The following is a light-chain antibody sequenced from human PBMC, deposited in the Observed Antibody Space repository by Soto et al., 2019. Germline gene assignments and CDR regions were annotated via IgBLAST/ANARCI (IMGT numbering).Light chain of an antibody. Sequence: DILMTQSPSTLSASVGERVTITCRASQSISSWLEWYQQKPGKAPKILIYDASSLESGVPSRVSGSGSGTEFTLTISSLQPDDFANYYCQQYNSYPFGGGTKVEIK. CDR3: QQYNSYP. J-gene: IGKJ4*01. V-gene: IGKV1-5*01. CDR1: QSISSW. CDR2: DAS.